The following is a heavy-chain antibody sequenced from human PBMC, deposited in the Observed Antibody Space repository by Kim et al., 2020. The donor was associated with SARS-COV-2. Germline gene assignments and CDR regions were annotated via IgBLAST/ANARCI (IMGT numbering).Heavy chain of an antibody. J-gene: IGHJ5*02. CDR1: GGTFSNYA. CDR2: IIPIFGTA. D-gene: IGHD3-10*01. V-gene: IGHV1-69*13. Sequence: SVKVSCKASGGTFSNYAINWVRQAPGQGLEWMGGIIPIFGTANYAQKFQGRVAITADESTSTAYMELSTLRSEDTAVYYCARGGYGSGSYYRWRFNWFDPWGQGTLVTVSS. CDR3: ARGGYGSGSYYRWRFNWFDP.